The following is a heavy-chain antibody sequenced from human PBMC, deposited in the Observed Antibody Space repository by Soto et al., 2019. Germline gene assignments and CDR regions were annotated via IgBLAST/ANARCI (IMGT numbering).Heavy chain of an antibody. CDR1: GYTLTELS. CDR3: ATDPFSSGWLPDY. D-gene: IGHD6-19*01. J-gene: IGHJ4*02. Sequence: GASVKVSCKVSGYTLTELSMHWVRQAPGKVLEWMGGFDPEDGETIYAQKFQGRVTMTEDTSTDTAYMELSSLRSEDTAVYYCATDPFSSGWLPDYWGQGTLVTVSS. CDR2: FDPEDGET. V-gene: IGHV1-24*01.